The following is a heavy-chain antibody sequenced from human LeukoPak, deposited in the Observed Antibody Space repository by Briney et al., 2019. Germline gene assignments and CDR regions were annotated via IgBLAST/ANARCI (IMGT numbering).Heavy chain of an antibody. Sequence: SGPTLVNPTQTLTLTCTFSGLSLSTSGVGVGWIRQPPGKALEWLALIYWNDDKRYSPSLKSRLTITKDTSKNQVVLTMTNMDPVDTATYYCARVLVPATYNWFDPWGQGTLVTVSS. J-gene: IGHJ5*02. D-gene: IGHD2-2*01. CDR1: GLSLSTSGVG. CDR3: ARVLVPATYNWFDP. CDR2: IYWNDDK. V-gene: IGHV2-5*01.